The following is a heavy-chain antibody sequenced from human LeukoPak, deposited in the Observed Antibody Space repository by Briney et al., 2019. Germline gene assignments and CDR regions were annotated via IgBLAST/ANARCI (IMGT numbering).Heavy chain of an antibody. D-gene: IGHD3-10*01. Sequence: PSETLSLTCTVSGGSISSYYWSWIRQPAGKGLEWIGRIYTSGSTNYNPSLKSRVTISVDRSKNQFSLKLSSVTAADTAVYYCARDGFMVSGYGMDVWGQGTTVTVSS. V-gene: IGHV4-4*07. J-gene: IGHJ6*02. CDR3: ARDGFMVSGYGMDV. CDR1: GGSISSYY. CDR2: IYTSGST.